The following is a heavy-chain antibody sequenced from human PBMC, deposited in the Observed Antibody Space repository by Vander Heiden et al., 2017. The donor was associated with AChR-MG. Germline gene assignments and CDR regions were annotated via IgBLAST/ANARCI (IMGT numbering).Heavy chain of an antibody. Sequence: EVQLVETGGGLIQPGGSLRLSCAASGFTVSSHNMSWVRQAPGKGLEWVSVIYSGGSTYYADSVKGRFTISRDNSKNTLYRQMNSLRAEETAVYYCARDRYDSSGYSGYYGMDVWGQGTTVTVSS. CDR2: IYSGGST. D-gene: IGHD3-22*01. CDR1: GFTVSSHN. V-gene: IGHV3-53*02. J-gene: IGHJ6*02. CDR3: ARDRYDSSGYSGYYGMDV.